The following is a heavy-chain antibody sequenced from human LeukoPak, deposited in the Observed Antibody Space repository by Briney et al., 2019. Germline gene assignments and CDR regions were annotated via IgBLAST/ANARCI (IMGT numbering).Heavy chain of an antibody. V-gene: IGHV4-59*01. J-gene: IGHJ4*02. Sequence: SETLSLTCTVSGVSISSYFWSWIRQPPRKGLEWIGYVYYNGITNYNPSLKSRVSISLDTSKSQFSLKLNSVTAEDTAVYYCASQLGGTTFHWGRGTLVTVSS. D-gene: IGHD1-1*01. CDR2: VYYNGIT. CDR1: GVSISSYF. CDR3: ASQLGGTTFH.